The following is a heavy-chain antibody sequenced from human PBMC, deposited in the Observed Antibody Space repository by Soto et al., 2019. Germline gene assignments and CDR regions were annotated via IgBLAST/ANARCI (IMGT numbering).Heavy chain of an antibody. D-gene: IGHD2-15*01. CDR1: GGSIRNVY. Sequence: PSETLSLTCTVSGGSIRNVYWSWIRQAPGKGLEWIGFIIHSGNAKYNPSLKSRVTISVDTSKNQFSLSLDSVTAADTAVYFCARAHAPTLPFDYWGQGTLVTVSS. CDR3: ARAHAPTLPFDY. J-gene: IGHJ4*01. CDR2: IIHSGNA. V-gene: IGHV4-59*01.